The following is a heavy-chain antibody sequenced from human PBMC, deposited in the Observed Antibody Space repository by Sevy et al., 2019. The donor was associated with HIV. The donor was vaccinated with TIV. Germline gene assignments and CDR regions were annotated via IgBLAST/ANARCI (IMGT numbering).Heavy chain of an antibody. Sequence: SETLSLTCTVSGGSISSYYWSWIRQPPGKGLEWIGYIYYSGSTNYNPSLKSRVTISVDTSKNQFSLKLSSVTAADTALYYCARAGPADITIRAYYYYGMDVWGQGTTVTVSS. J-gene: IGHJ6*02. V-gene: IGHV4-59*01. CDR3: ARAGPADITIRAYYYYGMDV. CDR1: GGSISSYY. CDR2: IYYSGST. D-gene: IGHD3-3*01.